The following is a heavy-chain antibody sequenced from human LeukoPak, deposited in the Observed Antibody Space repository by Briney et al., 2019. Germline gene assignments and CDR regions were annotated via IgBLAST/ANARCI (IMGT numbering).Heavy chain of an antibody. D-gene: IGHD2-15*01. CDR2: IWYDASNK. V-gene: IGHV3-33*01. CDR1: GISFRSYG. Sequence: GGSLRLTCAASGISFRSYGMHWVRQAPGKGLEWVTFIWYDASNKYYAESVKGRFTISRDNSRNTVFLQMNSLIPEDTAVYYCAREVVSSPSYFDSWGQGTLVTVSS. J-gene: IGHJ4*02. CDR3: AREVVSSPSYFDS.